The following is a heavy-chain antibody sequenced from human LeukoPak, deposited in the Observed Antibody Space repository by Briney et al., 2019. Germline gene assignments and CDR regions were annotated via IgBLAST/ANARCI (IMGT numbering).Heavy chain of an antibody. J-gene: IGHJ4*02. CDR2: IYTSGST. CDR3: ARANPRSELLWFGESGGYFDY. CDR1: GGSISSGSYY. V-gene: IGHV4-61*02. D-gene: IGHD3-10*01. Sequence: SETLSLTCTVSGGSISSGSYYWSWIRQPAGKGLEWIGRIYTSGSTNYNPSLKSRVTISVDTSKNQFSLKLSSVTAADTAVYYCARANPRSELLWFGESGGYFDYWGQGTLVTVSS.